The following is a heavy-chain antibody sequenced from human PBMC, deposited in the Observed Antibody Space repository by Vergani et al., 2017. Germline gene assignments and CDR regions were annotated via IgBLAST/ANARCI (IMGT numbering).Heavy chain of an antibody. CDR3: AKYSRGTKTYYDFWSVSGDYYYYMDV. CDR2: ISGSGGST. Sequence: EVQLLESGGGLVQPGGSLRLSCAASGFTFSSYAMSWVRQAPGKGLEWVSAISGSGGSTYYADSVKGRFTLSRDNSKNTLYLQMNSLRAEDTAVYYCAKYSRGTKTYYDFWSVSGDYYYYMDVWGKGTTVTVSS. D-gene: IGHD3-3*01. CDR1: GFTFSSYA. V-gene: IGHV3-23*01. J-gene: IGHJ6*03.